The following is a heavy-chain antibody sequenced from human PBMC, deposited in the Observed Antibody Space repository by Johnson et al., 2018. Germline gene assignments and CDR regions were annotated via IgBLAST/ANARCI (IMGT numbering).Heavy chain of an antibody. J-gene: IGHJ3*02. CDR1: GDSITNYY. CDR3: ARWTLRPVDASDI. Sequence: QVQLQESGPGLVKPSEPLSLTCTVSGDSITNYYWSWIRQPPGKGLEWIGYIYYSGSTTYNPSLKIRVTISLDTSKNQYYLKLSPVPAADTAGYYCARWTLRPVDASDIWGQGTMVTVSS. V-gene: IGHV4-59*01. D-gene: IGHD3-3*01. CDR2: IYYSGST.